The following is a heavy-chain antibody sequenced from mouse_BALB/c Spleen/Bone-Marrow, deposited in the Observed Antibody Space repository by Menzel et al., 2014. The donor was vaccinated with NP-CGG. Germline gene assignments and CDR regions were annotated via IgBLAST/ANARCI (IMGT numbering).Heavy chain of an antibody. CDR2: IRNKANGYTT. J-gene: IGHJ1*01. CDR3: ARDINYDIYWYFDV. V-gene: IGHV7-3*02. Sequence: EVKLMESGGGLVQPGGSLRLSCATSGFTFTDYYMSWVRQPPGKALEWLGFIRNKANGYTTEYSASVKGRFTISRDNSQSILYLQMNTLRAEDSATYYCARDINYDIYWYFDVWGAGTTVNVSS. CDR1: GFTFTDYY. D-gene: IGHD2-4*01.